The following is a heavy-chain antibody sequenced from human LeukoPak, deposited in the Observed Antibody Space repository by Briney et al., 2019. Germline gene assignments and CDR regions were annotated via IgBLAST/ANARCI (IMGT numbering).Heavy chain of an antibody. D-gene: IGHD3-16*01. J-gene: IGHJ4*02. CDR3: ARDNGVCDY. CDR1: GFTFSSHR. Sequence: GGSLRLSCAASGFTFSSHRMSWVRQAPGKGLERVANIKQDGSEKYYVDSVKGRFTISRDNAKNSLYLQMNSLRAEDTAVYYCARDNGVCDYWGQGTLVTVSS. CDR2: IKQDGSEK. V-gene: IGHV3-7*01.